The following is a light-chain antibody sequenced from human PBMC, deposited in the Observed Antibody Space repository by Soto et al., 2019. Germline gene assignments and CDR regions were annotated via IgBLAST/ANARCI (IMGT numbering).Light chain of an antibody. J-gene: IGLJ2*01. V-gene: IGLV2-14*01. CDR2: DVS. CDR1: SSDVGSYNY. Sequence: HSALTQPASVSGSPGQSITISCTGTSSDVGSYNYVSWYQQHPGKAPKLMIYDVSNRPSGVSNRFSGSKSGNTASLTISGLQAEDEADYYCSSYPISSTLGVFGGGTKLTVL. CDR3: SSYPISSTLGV.